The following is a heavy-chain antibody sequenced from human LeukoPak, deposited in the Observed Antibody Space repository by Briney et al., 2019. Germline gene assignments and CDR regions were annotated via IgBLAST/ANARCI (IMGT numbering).Heavy chain of an antibody. CDR3: ARVKRATMIVDAFDI. V-gene: IGHV4-4*07. Sequence: SETLSLTCTVSGGSISSYYWSWIRQPAGKGLEWIGRIYISGSTNYNPSLKSRVTMSVDTSKNQFSLKLSSVTAADTAVYYCARVKRATMIVDAFDIWGQGTMVTVSS. J-gene: IGHJ3*02. CDR2: IYISGST. D-gene: IGHD3-22*01. CDR1: GGSISSYY.